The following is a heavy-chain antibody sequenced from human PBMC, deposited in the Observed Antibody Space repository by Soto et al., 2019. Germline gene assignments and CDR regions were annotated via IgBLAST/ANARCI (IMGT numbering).Heavy chain of an antibody. V-gene: IGHV3-30-3*01. D-gene: IGHD3-3*01. CDR2: ISYDGSNK. J-gene: IGHJ5*02. CDR1: GFTFSSYA. Sequence: GGSLRLSCAASGFTFSSYAMHWVRQAPGKGLEWVAVISYDGSNKYYADSVKGRFTISRDNSKNTLYLQMNSLRAEDTAVYYCAKDKSLTIFGVVMGPSWFDPWGQGTLVTVSS. CDR3: AKDKSLTIFGVVMGPSWFDP.